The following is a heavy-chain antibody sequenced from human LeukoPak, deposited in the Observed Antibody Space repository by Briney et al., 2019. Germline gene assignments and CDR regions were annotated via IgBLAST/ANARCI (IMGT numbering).Heavy chain of an antibody. V-gene: IGHV4-34*01. Sequence: KPSETLSLTCAVYGGSFSGYYWSWIRQPPGKGLEWIGEINHSGSTNYNPSLKSRVTISVGTSKNQFSLKLSSVTAADTAVYYCARRRIDSGGSYYYYFDYWGQGTLVTVSS. CDR1: GGSFSGYY. J-gene: IGHJ4*02. D-gene: IGHD1-26*01. CDR2: INHSGST. CDR3: ARRRIDSGGSYYYYFDY.